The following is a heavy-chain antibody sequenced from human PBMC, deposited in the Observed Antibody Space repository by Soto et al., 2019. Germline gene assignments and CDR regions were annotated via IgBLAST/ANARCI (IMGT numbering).Heavy chain of an antibody. CDR1: GYTFTGYY. J-gene: IGHJ5*02. V-gene: IGHV1-2*04. Sequence: ASVKVSCKASGYTFTGYYMHWVRQAPGQGLEWMGWINPNSGGTNYAQKFQGWVTMTRDTSISTAYMELSRLRSDDTAVYYCAREGGKVATTKKTDNWFDPWGQGTLVTVSS. CDR3: AREGGKVATTKKTDNWFDP. CDR2: INPNSGGT. D-gene: IGHD5-12*01.